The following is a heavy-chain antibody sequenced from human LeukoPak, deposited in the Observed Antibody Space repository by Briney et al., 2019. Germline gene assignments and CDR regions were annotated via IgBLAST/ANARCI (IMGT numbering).Heavy chain of an antibody. V-gene: IGHV1-8*01. Sequence: GASVTVSCKASGYSFTTYDFNWVRQATGQGLEWMGWMNPNSARTGYAQKFQGRVTMTWDASINTAYLELNSLTSDDTAIYFCARAAKYSPYYFDYWGRGSLVTVSS. CDR1: GYSFTTYD. CDR3: ARAAKYSPYYFDY. D-gene: IGHD6-6*01. CDR2: MNPNSART. J-gene: IGHJ4*02.